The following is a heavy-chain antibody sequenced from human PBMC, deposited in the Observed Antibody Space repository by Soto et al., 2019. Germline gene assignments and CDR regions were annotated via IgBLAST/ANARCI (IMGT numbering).Heavy chain of an antibody. CDR3: ARDVEMAYRTFDY. CDR1: GGTFSSYA. D-gene: IGHD3-16*01. V-gene: IGHV1-69*13. Sequence: PSVKVSCKASGGTFSSYAISWVRQAPGQGLEWMGGIIPIFGTANYAQKFQGRVTITADESTSTAYMELSSLRSEDTAVYYCARDVEMAYRTFDYWGQGTLVTVSS. J-gene: IGHJ4*02. CDR2: IIPIFGTA.